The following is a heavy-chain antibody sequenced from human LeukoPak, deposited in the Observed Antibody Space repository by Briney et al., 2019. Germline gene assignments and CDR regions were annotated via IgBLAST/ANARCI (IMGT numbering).Heavy chain of an antibody. CDR3: ATSPDSGSYSN. CDR2: IYYSGST. V-gene: IGHV4-59*08. J-gene: IGHJ4*02. Sequence: PSETLSLTCTVSGGSISSYYWSWIRQPPGKGLEWIGYIYYSGSTNYNPSLKSRVTISVDTSKNQFSLKLSSVTAADTAVYYCATSPDSGSYSNWGQGTLVTVSS. D-gene: IGHD1-26*01. CDR1: GGSISSYY.